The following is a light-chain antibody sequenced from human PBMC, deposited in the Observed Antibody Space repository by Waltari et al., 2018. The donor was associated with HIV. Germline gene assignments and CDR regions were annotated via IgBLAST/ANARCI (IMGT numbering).Light chain of an antibody. CDR1: SSNIGSNT. J-gene: IGLJ1*01. V-gene: IGLV1-44*01. CDR2: SNS. CDR3: ASWDDSLNGLYV. Sequence: QSVLTQPHSASATPGQRVTISCSGNSSNIGSNTVNWYLQLPGTAPKLLIYSNSQRPSGVPARFSGSKSGTSASLAISGLQSEDEAHYYCASWDDSLNGLYVFGPGTKVTVL.